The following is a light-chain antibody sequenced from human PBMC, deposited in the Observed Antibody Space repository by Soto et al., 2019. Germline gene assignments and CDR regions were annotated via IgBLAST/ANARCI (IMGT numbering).Light chain of an antibody. J-gene: IGLJ3*02. CDR2: EST. V-gene: IGLV2-23*01. CDR3: CSCVRGSPFVVL. CDR1: GSALVNYNL. Sequence: QSALTQPASVSGSPGQSITIFCTGTGSALVNYNLVSWYQQPPGQAPRPEIYESTKRPSGVSDRFSRSKSGNTASLTISGLQAEDEADYYSCSCVRGSPFVVLFVGGTKRTVL.